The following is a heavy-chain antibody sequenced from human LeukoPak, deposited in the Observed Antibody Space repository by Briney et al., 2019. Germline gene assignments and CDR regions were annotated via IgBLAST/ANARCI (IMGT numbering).Heavy chain of an antibody. CDR1: SFTFSNYA. V-gene: IGHV3-23*01. CDR3: AVDLRGYDGPPDY. J-gene: IGHJ4*02. Sequence: GGSLRLSCVGSSFTFSNYAMNWVRQTPGKGLEWVSYIASGGENIHYADSVKGRFTISRDNSRDTLFLQMDSLRVDDTAIYYCAVDLRGYDGPPDYWGRGTLVTVSS. CDR2: IASGGENI. D-gene: IGHD3-16*01.